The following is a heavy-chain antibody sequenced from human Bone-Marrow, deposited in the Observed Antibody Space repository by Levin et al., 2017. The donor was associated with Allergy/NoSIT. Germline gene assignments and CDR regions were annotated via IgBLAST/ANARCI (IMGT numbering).Heavy chain of an antibody. CDR2: IDIAGDT. J-gene: IGHJ4*02. D-gene: IGHD3-3*01. Sequence: GESLKISCAASGFTFSSYDMHWVRQVTGKGLEWVSGIDIAGDTYYPGSVKGRFSISRENAKNSLYLQMNGLRAGDTAVYYCTRGFGGNQQRLHDYWGQGTLVTVSS. CDR3: TRGFGGNQQRLHDY. CDR1: GFTFSSYD. V-gene: IGHV3-13*01.